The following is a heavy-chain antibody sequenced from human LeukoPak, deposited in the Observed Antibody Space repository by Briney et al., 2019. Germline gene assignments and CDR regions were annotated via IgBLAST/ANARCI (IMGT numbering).Heavy chain of an antibody. V-gene: IGHV1-3*01. CDR1: GYTFTRYP. CDR3: ARLYKQQLDFDH. D-gene: IGHD1-1*01. J-gene: IGHJ4*02. Sequence: GASVKVSCKASGYTFTRYPMHWVRQAPGQRLEWMGWINAGNGDTKYSQKFQGRITITRDTSADTVYMELSSLRSEDTAVYYCARLYKQQLDFDHWGQGTLVTVPS. CDR2: INAGNGDT.